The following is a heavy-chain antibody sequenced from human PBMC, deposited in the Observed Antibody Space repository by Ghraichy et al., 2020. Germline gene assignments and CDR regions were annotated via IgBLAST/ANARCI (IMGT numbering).Heavy chain of an antibody. Sequence: SGPTLVKPTQTLTLTCTFSGFSLSTSGMCVSWIRQPPGKALEWLALIDWDDDKYYSTSLKTRLTISKDTSKNQVVLTMTNMDPVDTATYYCARIRSYDSSGYYNSPRIDYWGQGTLVTVSS. V-gene: IGHV2-70*01. CDR3: ARIRSYDSSGYYNSPRIDY. D-gene: IGHD3-22*01. CDR2: IDWDDDK. CDR1: GFSLSTSGMC. J-gene: IGHJ4*02.